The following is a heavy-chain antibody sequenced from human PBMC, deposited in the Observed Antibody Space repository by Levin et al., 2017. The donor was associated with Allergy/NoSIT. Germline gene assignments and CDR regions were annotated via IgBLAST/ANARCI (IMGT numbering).Heavy chain of an antibody. Sequence: GESLKISCAASGFTFTSHAMHWVRQAPGKGLEWVAVISDNGINYNYADAVKGRFTISRDNSKNTLYLQMNSLRSEDTALYYCARGIPGSGWHNYLDYWGQGTLVSVSS. V-gene: IGHV3-30-3*01. CDR2: ISDNGINY. J-gene: IGHJ4*02. CDR3: ARGIPGSGWHNYLDY. CDR1: GFTFTSHA. D-gene: IGHD6-19*01.